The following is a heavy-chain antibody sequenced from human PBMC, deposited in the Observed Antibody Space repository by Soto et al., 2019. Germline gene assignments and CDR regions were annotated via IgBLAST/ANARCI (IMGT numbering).Heavy chain of an antibody. Sequence: ETLSRTCTVSGGSISSYYWSWIRQPPGKGLEWIGYIYYSGSTNYNPSLKSRVTISVDTSKNQFSLKLSSVTAADTAVYYCARAHYDFWSGYFSGGCAFDIWGQGTMVTVSS. D-gene: IGHD3-3*01. CDR3: ARAHYDFWSGYFSGGCAFDI. V-gene: IGHV4-59*01. CDR2: IYYSGST. J-gene: IGHJ3*02. CDR1: GGSISSYY.